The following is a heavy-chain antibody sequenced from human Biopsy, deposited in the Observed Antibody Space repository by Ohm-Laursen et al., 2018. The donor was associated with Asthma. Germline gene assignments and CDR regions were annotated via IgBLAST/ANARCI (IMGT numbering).Heavy chain of an antibody. CDR1: GGSISSGAYY. D-gene: IGHD3-16*01. CDR2: IYYIGST. V-gene: IGHV4-30-4*01. J-gene: IGHJ4*02. Sequence: SETLSLTWPVSGGSISSGAYYWSWVRQPPGKGLEWIGYIYYIGSTYYNPSLKSRVAISLDTSKNQFSLKLSSVTAADTAVYFCARRGGVRRYFDYWGQGTPVTVSS. CDR3: ARRGGVRRYFDY.